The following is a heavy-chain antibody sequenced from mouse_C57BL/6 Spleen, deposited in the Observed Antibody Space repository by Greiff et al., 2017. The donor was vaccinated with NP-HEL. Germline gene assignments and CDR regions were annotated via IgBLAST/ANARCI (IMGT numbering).Heavy chain of an antibody. CDR3: ARGDYGSSYVRRAMGY. V-gene: IGHV1-39*01. CDR2: INPNYGTT. Sequence: EVQLQESGPELVKPGASVKISCKASGYSFTDYNMNWVKQSNGKSLEWMGVINPNYGTTSYNQKFKGKATLTVDQSSSTAYMQLNSLTSEDSAVYYCARGDYGSSYVRRAMGYWGQGTSVTVSS. J-gene: IGHJ4*01. D-gene: IGHD1-1*01. CDR1: GYSFTDYN.